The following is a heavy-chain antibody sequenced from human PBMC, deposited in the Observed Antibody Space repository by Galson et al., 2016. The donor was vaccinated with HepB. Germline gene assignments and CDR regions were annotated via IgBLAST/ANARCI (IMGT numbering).Heavy chain of an antibody. CDR2: ISTYSGNT. D-gene: IGHD2/OR15-2a*01. Sequence: SVKVSCKASGYTFTTSGISWVRQAPGQGLEWMGWISTYSGNTKHAQKFQGGLTLTTDSSTTTAYTELRSLRFDDTALYYCARDVQYRFDSWGQGTLVTVSS. J-gene: IGHJ4*02. CDR3: ARDVQYRFDS. V-gene: IGHV1-18*01. CDR1: GYTFTTSG.